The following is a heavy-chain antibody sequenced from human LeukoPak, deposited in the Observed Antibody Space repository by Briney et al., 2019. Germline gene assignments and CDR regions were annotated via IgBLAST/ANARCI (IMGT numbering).Heavy chain of an antibody. CDR1: GFTFISYG. CDR3: AKVVQYTASTGTGLDY. D-gene: IGHD6-13*01. Sequence: PGGSLRLSCAASGFTFISYGMHWVRQAPGKGLDWVAVIRYDGSYKYYADSVKGRFTISRDNSKNTLYLQMNSLRAEDTAIYYCAKVVQYTASTGTGLDYWGQGTLVTVSS. J-gene: IGHJ4*02. CDR2: IRYDGSYK. V-gene: IGHV3-33*06.